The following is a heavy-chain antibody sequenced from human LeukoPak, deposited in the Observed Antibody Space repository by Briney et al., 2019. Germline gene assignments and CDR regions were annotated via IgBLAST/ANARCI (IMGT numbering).Heavy chain of an antibody. CDR2: IGGSDGST. CDR1: GFIFNSYA. D-gene: IGHD5-12*01. V-gene: IGHV3-23*01. Sequence: GGSLRLSCAASGFIFNSYAMSWVRQAPGKGLEWVSAIGGSDGSTYYADSVKGRFTISRDNSKDTLYLQMNSLRAEDTAVYYCARNENSGWGYFDYWGQGTLVTVSS. CDR3: ARNENSGWGYFDY. J-gene: IGHJ4*02.